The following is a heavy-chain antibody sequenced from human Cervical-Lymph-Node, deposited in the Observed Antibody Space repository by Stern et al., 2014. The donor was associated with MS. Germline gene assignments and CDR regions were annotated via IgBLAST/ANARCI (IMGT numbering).Heavy chain of an antibody. CDR2: IFWADDK. J-gene: IGHJ5*02. Sequence: QVTLKESGPTLVKPTETLTLTCTFSGFSLSTTGVGVGWIRQPPGKALEWLALIFWADDKRYSPSLKSRLTVTKDTSKNEVVLSMTNMDPEDTGTYYCAYGSDIWSGYRYDWFDPWGQGTLVTVSS. CDR3: AYGSDIWSGYRYDWFDP. CDR1: GFSLSTTGVG. V-gene: IGHV2-5*02. D-gene: IGHD3-3*01.